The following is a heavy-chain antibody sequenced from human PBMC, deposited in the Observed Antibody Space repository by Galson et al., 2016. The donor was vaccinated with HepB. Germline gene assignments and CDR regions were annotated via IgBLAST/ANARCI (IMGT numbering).Heavy chain of an antibody. V-gene: IGHV1-69*13. Sequence: SVKVSCKVSGGTFSGYTISWVRQAPGQGLEWMGRIIPTFGTADYAQKFQGRVTMTADEASTTAHMELSRVTSEDTAVYFCARGHSTDIYFDYWGQGTLVTVSS. CDR1: GGTFSGYT. CDR3: ARGHSTDIYFDY. J-gene: IGHJ4*02. CDR2: IIPTFGTA. D-gene: IGHD6-13*01.